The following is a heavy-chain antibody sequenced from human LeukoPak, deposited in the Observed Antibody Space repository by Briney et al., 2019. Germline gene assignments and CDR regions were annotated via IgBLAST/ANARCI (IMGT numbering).Heavy chain of an antibody. D-gene: IGHD6-19*01. V-gene: IGHV3-66*01. CDR1: GYTVSDNY. CDR3: VRDRWPGLGDF. CDR2: VYTGGLT. Sequence: GGSQRLFCAASGYTVSDNYMSCVRQAPGKGLEGVSTVYTGGLTYYAAPVKGRFTISRDNSKDTLYLQMSGLRAEDTAVYYCVRDRWPGLGDFWGQGTTVTVSS. J-gene: IGHJ6*02.